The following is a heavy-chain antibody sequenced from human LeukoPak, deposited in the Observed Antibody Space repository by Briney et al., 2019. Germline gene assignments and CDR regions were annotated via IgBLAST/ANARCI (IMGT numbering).Heavy chain of an antibody. CDR1: GFTFSNAW. CDR3: ARDHILYSGSFPLGY. V-gene: IGHV3-15*01. CDR2: IKSKTDGGTT. D-gene: IGHD1-26*01. J-gene: IGHJ4*02. Sequence: PGGSLRLSCAASGFTFSNAWMSWVRQAPGKGLEWVGRIKSKTDGGTTDYAAPVKGRFTISRDDSKNTLYLQMNRLRAEDTAVYYCARDHILYSGSFPLGYWGQGTLVTVSS.